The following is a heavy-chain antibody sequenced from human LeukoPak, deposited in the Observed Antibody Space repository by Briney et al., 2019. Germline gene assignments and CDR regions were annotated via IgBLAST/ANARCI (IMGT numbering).Heavy chain of an antibody. J-gene: IGHJ3*02. V-gene: IGHV3-11*01. Sequence: GGSLRLSCAASGFTFSDYYMSWIRQAPGKGLEWVSYISSSGSTIYYPDSVKGRFTISRDNAKNSLYLQMNSQRAEDTAVYYCARGGFSSSWSQNDAFDIWGQGTIVTVSS. CDR1: GFTFSDYY. CDR2: ISSSGSTI. CDR3: ARGGFSSSWSQNDAFDI. D-gene: IGHD6-13*01.